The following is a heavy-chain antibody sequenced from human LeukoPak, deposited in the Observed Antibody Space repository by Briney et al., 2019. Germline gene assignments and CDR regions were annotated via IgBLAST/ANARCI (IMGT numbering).Heavy chain of an antibody. J-gene: IGHJ4*02. Sequence: ASVTVSFKASGYTFTGYYMHWVRQAPGQGLEWMGWINPNSGGTNYAQKFQGRVTMTRDTSISTAYMELSRLRSDDTAVYYCVRVDTAMGYYWGQGTLVTVSS. D-gene: IGHD5-18*01. CDR1: GYTFTGYY. V-gene: IGHV1-2*02. CDR2: INPNSGGT. CDR3: VRVDTAMGYY.